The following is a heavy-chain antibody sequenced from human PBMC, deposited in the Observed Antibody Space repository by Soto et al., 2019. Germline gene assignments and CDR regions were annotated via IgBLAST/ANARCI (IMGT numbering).Heavy chain of an antibody. Sequence: QLHLVQSGAVVKKPGASVTVSCSASGYPVTAYYMHWVRQAPGRGLEWMGGINPATGAAKYTQTYQGRVPMTRGASTSKDFVEMSGLTSEETAVFYCARAGGVGVAGSAAFDMWGQGTLVTVSS. CDR1: GYPVTAYY. CDR3: ARAGGVGVAGSAAFDM. J-gene: IGHJ3*02. CDR2: INPATGAA. D-gene: IGHD3-3*01. V-gene: IGHV1-2*02.